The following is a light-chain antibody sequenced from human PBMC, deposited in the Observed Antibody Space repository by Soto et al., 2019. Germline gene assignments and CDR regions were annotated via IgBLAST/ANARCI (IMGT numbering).Light chain of an antibody. CDR1: QTISSY. CDR2: DAS. Sequence: EIVLTQSPATLSLSPGERATLSCRASQTISSYLLWYQQKPGQAPRLLIYDASNRATGIPARFSGSGSETDFTLTISSLEPEDFAVYYCQHLMNWPLTFGQGTRLEIK. V-gene: IGKV3-11*01. CDR3: QHLMNWPLT. J-gene: IGKJ5*01.